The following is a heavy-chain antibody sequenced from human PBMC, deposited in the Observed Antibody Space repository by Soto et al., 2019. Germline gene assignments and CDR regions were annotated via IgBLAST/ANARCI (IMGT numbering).Heavy chain of an antibody. V-gene: IGHV4-39*01. CDR1: GGSISSSSYY. J-gene: IGHJ4*02. D-gene: IGHD3-3*01. Sequence: SETLSLTCTVSGGSISSSSYYWGWIRQPPGKGLEWIGSIYYSGSTYYNPSLKSRVTISVDTSKNQFSLKLSSVTAADTAVYYCARGHTKHLPNHPFDYWGQGTLVTVSS. CDR3: ARGHTKHLPNHPFDY. CDR2: IYYSGST.